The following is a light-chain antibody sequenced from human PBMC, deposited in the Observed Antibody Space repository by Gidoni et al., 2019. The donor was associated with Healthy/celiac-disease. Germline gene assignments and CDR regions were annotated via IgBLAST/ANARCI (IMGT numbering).Light chain of an antibody. J-gene: IGLJ2*01. CDR1: NSNIGSNT. CDR3: AAWDDSLNGVV. V-gene: IGLV1-44*01. CDR2: SNN. Sequence: QSVLTQPPSASGTPGQRVTISCSGSNSNIGSNTVNWYQQLPGTAPKLLIYSNNQRPSGFPARFSGFKSGTSASLAISGLQSEDEADYYCAAWDDSLNGVVFGGGTKLTVL.